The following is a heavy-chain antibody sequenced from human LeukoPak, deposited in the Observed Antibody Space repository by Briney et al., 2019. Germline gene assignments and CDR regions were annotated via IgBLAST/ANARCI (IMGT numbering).Heavy chain of an antibody. J-gene: IGHJ4*02. CDR2: ISSNGGST. D-gene: IGHD5-24*01. CDR1: GSTFSSYA. Sequence: GGSLRLSCAASGSTFSSYAMHWVRQAPGKGLEYVSAISSNGGSTYYANSVKGGFTISRDNSKNTLYLQVGSLRAEDMAVYYCARDTRGDGYNYDYYFGYWGQGTLVTVSS. V-gene: IGHV3-64*01. CDR3: ARDTRGDGYNYDYYFGY.